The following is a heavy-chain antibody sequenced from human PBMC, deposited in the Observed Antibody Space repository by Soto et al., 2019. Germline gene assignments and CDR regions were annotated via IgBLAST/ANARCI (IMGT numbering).Heavy chain of an antibody. CDR3: ATAYVYDFENSNYYRDAFDI. J-gene: IGHJ3*02. CDR1: GYSFSFYW. D-gene: IGHD3-22*01. CDR2: MYPDDSDI. Sequence: GESLKISCKVSGYSFSFYWIGWVRQMPGKGLEWMAIMYPDDSDIRYSPSFEAHVTISADKSTSTAFLQWSSLKASDTAMYYCATAYVYDFENSNYYRDAFDIWGQGTLVTVSS. V-gene: IGHV5-51*01.